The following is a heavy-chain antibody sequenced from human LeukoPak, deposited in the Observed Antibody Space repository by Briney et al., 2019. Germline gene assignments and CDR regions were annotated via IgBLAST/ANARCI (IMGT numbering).Heavy chain of an antibody. CDR3: ARAGLNGDVDY. V-gene: IGHV4-39*07. Sequence: PSETLSLTCIVSGGSMSSTDHFWGWIRQPPGKGLEWIGEINHSGSTNYNPSLKSRVTISVDTSKNQFSLTLSSVTAADTAVYYCARAGLNGDVDYWGQGTLVTVSS. J-gene: IGHJ4*02. CDR2: INHSGST. D-gene: IGHD4-17*01. CDR1: GGSMSSTDHF.